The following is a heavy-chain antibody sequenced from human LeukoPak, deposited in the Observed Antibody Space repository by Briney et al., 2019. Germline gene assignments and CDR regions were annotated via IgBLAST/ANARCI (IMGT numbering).Heavy chain of an antibody. J-gene: IGHJ2*01. CDR1: GFIFDDYA. Sequence: GRSLRLSCAASGFIFDDYAMHWARQAPGKGLEWVSGISWNSGSLAYADSVKGRFTISRDNAKNSLYLQMNSLRTEDTALYYCARGLAGDQGYFDLWGRGTLATVSS. CDR2: ISWNSGSL. D-gene: IGHD3-16*01. CDR3: ARGLAGDQGYFDL. V-gene: IGHV3-9*01.